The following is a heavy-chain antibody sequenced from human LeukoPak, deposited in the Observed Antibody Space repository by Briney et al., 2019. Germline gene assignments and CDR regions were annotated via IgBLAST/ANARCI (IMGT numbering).Heavy chain of an antibody. J-gene: IGHJ2*01. V-gene: IGHV6-1*01. Sequence: SQTLSPTCAISGDSVSSNSAAWNWIRQSPSKGLEWLGRTYYSSKWNSDYAVSVRSRIAINTDTSKNQFSLQLNSVTPEDTAVYYCARVESSSWYKYFDLWGRGTLVTVSS. D-gene: IGHD2-2*01. CDR3: ARVESSSWYKYFDL. CDR2: TYYSSKWNS. CDR1: GDSVSSNSAA.